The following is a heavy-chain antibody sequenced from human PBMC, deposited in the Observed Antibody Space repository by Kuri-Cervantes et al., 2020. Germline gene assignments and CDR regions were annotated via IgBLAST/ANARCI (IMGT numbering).Heavy chain of an antibody. CDR1: GYIFTNYQ. D-gene: IGHD1-26*01. CDR2: INPGSGST. V-gene: IGHV1-46*01. CDR3: ARVEEGWEPLVFDY. J-gene: IGHJ4*02. Sequence: ASVKVSCKASGYIFTNYQMHWVRQTPGQGLEWMGIINPGSGSTSYAQKFQGRVSMTRDTSTSTVYMELSSLTSDDTAVYYCARVEEGWEPLVFDYWGQGTLVTVSS.